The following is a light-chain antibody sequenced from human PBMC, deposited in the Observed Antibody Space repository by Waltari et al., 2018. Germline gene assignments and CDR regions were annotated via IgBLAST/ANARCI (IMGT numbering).Light chain of an antibody. CDR3: MQGIQVPWT. J-gene: IGKJ1*01. CDR1: QSLLHSNGYTS. V-gene: IGKV2-28*01. CDR2: LVS. Sequence: DIVITQTPPSLPVTPREPASLSCRSSQSLLHSNGYTSLFWYLQKPGQSPQLLIYLVSNRASGVPDRFSGSGSGTDFTLKISRVEAEDIGVYYCMQGIQVPWTFGQGTKVEIK.